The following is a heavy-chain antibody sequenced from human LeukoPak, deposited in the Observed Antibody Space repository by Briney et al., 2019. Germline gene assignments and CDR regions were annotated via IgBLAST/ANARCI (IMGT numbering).Heavy chain of an antibody. CDR2: IWYDGSNK. J-gene: IGHJ6*02. D-gene: IGHD4-23*01. CDR1: GFTFSSYG. V-gene: IGHV3-33*01. Sequence: GGSLRLSCAASGFTFSSYGMHWVRQAPGKGLEWVAVIWYDGSNKYYADSVKGRFTISRDNSKNTLYLQMNSLRAEDTAVYYCAREGKNYYYYGMDVWGQGTTVTVSS. CDR3: AREGKNYYYYGMDV.